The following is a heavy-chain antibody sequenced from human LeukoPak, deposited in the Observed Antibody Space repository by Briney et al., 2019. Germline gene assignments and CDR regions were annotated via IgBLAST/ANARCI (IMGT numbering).Heavy chain of an antibody. CDR1: GFTFSSYS. CDR2: ISRIITII. Sequence: PGGSLRLSCAASGFTFSSYSMNWVRQAPGKGLEWVSYISRIITIISYADSVKGRFTISRDNAKNSLYLQMDSLRPEDTAVYYCARDGGSSYEIDYWGQGTLVTVSS. J-gene: IGHJ4*02. D-gene: IGHD5-18*01. V-gene: IGHV3-48*01. CDR3: ARDGGSSYEIDY.